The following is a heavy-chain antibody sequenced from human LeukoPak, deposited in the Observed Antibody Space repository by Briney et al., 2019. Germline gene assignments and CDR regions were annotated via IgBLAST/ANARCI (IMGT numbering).Heavy chain of an antibody. CDR2: IYHSGST. V-gene: IGHV4-38-2*02. Sequence: PSETLSLTCTVSGYSISSGYYWGWIRQPPGKGLEWIGSIYHSGSTNYNPSLKSRVTISVDTSKNQFSLKLSSVTAADTAVYYCARGITMLRGVSRGNWFDPWGQGTLVTVSS. J-gene: IGHJ5*02. CDR1: GYSISSGYY. CDR3: ARGITMLRGVSRGNWFDP. D-gene: IGHD3-10*01.